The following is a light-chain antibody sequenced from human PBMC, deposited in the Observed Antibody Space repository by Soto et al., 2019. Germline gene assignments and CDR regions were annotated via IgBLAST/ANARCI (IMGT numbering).Light chain of an antibody. V-gene: IGLV2-14*03. CDR3: SSYAGSDTFV. J-gene: IGLJ1*01. CDR1: SGDVGAYNF. Sequence: QSVLTQPASVSGSPGQSITISCTGTSGDVGAYNFVSWYQQHPCKAPKLIVYHVSDRPSGFSSRFSGSKSGNSASLTISGLHAEDEADYYCSSYAGSDTFVFGTGTKVTVL. CDR2: HVS.